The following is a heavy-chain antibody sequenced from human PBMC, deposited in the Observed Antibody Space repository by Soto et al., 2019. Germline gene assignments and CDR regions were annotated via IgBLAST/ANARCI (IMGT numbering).Heavy chain of an antibody. Sequence: PSETLSLTCAVPGGSISSSNWWSWVRQPPGKGLEWIGEIYHSGSTNYNPSLKSRVTISVDKSKNQFSLKLSSVTAADTAVYYCARARFLEWYNYGMDVWGQGTTVTVSS. CDR1: GGSISSSNW. V-gene: IGHV4-4*02. CDR3: ARARFLEWYNYGMDV. D-gene: IGHD3-3*01. CDR2: IYHSGST. J-gene: IGHJ6*02.